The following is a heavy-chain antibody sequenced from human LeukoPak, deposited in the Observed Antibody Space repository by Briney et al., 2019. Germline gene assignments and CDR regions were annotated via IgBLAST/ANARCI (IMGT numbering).Heavy chain of an antibody. D-gene: IGHD3-10*01. CDR2: VSAYNGNT. CDR1: GYSFTSYG. J-gene: IGHJ5*02. Sequence: AGVKVSCKASGYSFTSYGISWLRLAPGPGIEWMGWVSAYNGNTNYAQKLQGRVTMTTDTSTSTAYMELRSRRSHDTAVYYCARRRWFGESQSCFDPWGQRTLVTVSS. CDR3: ARRRWFGESQSCFDP. V-gene: IGHV1-18*01.